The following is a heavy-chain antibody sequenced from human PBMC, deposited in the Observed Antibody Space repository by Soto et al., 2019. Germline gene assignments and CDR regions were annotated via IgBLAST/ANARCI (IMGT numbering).Heavy chain of an antibody. V-gene: IGHV1-69*01. CDR1: GDTFSSYA. CDR2: IIPIFGTA. D-gene: IGHD3-3*01. Sequence: QVQLVQSGAEVKKPGSSVKVSCKASGDTFSSYAISWVRQAPGQGLEWMGGIIPIFGTANYAQKFQGRVTITADESTSTAYMELSSLRSEDTAVYYCARDKGVLRFLEWSIFDYWGQGTLVTVSS. CDR3: ARDKGVLRFLEWSIFDY. J-gene: IGHJ4*02.